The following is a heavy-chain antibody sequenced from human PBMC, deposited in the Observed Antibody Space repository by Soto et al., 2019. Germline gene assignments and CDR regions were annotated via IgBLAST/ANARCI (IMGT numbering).Heavy chain of an antibody. Sequence: QVQLVESGGGVVQPGRSLRLSCAASGFTFSRHTMHWVRQAPGKGLELVAAISDDGSNTYYADSVKGRFTISRDKSKNTLYLQMNSLSSEDTAVHPCAREVYYDFWSGFNTHPYYFDDWGQGTLVTVSS. V-gene: IGHV3-30-3*01. CDR1: GFTFSRHT. D-gene: IGHD3-3*01. CDR3: AREVYYDFWSGFNTHPYYFDD. CDR2: ISDDGSNT. J-gene: IGHJ4*02.